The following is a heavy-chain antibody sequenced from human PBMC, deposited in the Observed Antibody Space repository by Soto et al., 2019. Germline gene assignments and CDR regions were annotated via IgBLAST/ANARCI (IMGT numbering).Heavy chain of an antibody. V-gene: IGHV4-39*01. CDR3: ARKRIVYYDFWSGYRAPFDY. J-gene: IGHJ4*02. D-gene: IGHD3-3*01. CDR2: IYYSGST. CDR1: GGSISISIYS. Sequence: PSGTPSLTCTFSGGSISISIYSWGWIRQPPGKGLEWIGSIYYSGSTYYNPSLKSRVTISVDTSKNQFSLKLSSVTAADTAVYYCARKRIVYYDFWSGYRAPFDYWGQGTLVTVSS.